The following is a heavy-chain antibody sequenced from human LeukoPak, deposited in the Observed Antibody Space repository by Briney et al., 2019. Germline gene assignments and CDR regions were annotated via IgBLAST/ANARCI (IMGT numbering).Heavy chain of an antibody. CDR2: INPNSGGT. J-gene: IGHJ4*02. CDR3: ARGGRIQLWLLLDFDY. V-gene: IGHV1-2*06. Sequence: GASVKVSCKASGYTFTGYYMHWVRQAPGQGLEWMGRINPNSGGTNYAQKFQGRVTMTRDTSISTAYMELSRLRSDDTAVYYCARGGRIQLWLLLDFDYWGQGTLVTVSS. D-gene: IGHD5-18*01. CDR1: GYTFTGYY.